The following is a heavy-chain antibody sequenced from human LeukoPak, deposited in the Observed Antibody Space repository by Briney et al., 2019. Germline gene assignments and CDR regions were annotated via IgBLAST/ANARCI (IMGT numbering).Heavy chain of an antibody. CDR2: MNPNSGNT. CDR3: ARGPTVAGTGFY. Sequence: ASVKVSCKASGYTFTGYYMHWVRQATGQGLEWMGWMNPNSGNTGYAQKFQGRVTITRNTSISTAYMELSSLRSEDTAVYYCARGPTVAGTGFYWGQGTLVTVSS. D-gene: IGHD6-19*01. CDR1: GYTFTGYY. J-gene: IGHJ4*02. V-gene: IGHV1-8*03.